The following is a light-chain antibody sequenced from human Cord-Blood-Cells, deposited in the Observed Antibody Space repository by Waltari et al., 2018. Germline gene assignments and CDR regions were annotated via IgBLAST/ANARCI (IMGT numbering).Light chain of an antibody. V-gene: IGLV2-8*01. CDR1: SSDVGGYHS. J-gene: IGLJ1*01. CDR3: SSYAGSNNYV. CDR2: EVS. Sequence: QSALTQPPSASGSPGQSVTIPCPGTSSDVGGYHSVSWYQQHPGKAPKLMIYEVSKRPSGVPDRFSGSKSGNTASLTVSGLQAEDEADYYCSSYAGSNNYVFGTGTKVTVL.